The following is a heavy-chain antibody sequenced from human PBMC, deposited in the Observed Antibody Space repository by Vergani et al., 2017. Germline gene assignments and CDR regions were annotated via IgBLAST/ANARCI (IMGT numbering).Heavy chain of an antibody. CDR2: IYSGGST. J-gene: IGHJ5*02. V-gene: IGHV3-53*01. CDR3: ARYSSGWYSWEIWFDP. Sequence: EVQLVESGRGLIQPGGSLRLSCAASGFTVSSNYMSWVRQAPGKGLEWVSVIYSGGSTYYADSVKGRFTISRDNSKNTLYLQMNSLRAEDTAVYYCARYSSGWYSWEIWFDPWGQGTLVTVSS. D-gene: IGHD6-19*01. CDR1: GFTVSSNY.